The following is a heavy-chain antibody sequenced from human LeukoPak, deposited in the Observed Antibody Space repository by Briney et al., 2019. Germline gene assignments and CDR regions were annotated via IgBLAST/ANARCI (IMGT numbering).Heavy chain of an antibody. CDR1: SVSIIGFY. V-gene: IGHV4-59*01. CDR3: ASWRTTNNRFVP. Sequence: SETLSLTCSVSSVSIIGFYWSWIRQPPGKGLEWIGNISYSGGTTYNPSLKSRVTISIDTSKNQVSLNLSSVTAADTAVDYCASWRTTNNRFVPWGQGALGTVPS. D-gene: IGHD1-14*01. J-gene: IGHJ5*02. CDR2: ISYSGGT.